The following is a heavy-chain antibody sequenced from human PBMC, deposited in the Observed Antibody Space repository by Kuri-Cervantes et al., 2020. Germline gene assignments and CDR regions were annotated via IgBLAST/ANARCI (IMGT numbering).Heavy chain of an antibody. CDR2: ISSSSSTI. D-gene: IGHD5-24*01. J-gene: IGHJ2*01. CDR1: GFTFSSYS. CDR3: ARVSVKVEMATIEGNWYFDL. V-gene: IGHV3-48*01. Sequence: GGSLRLSCAASGFTFSSYSMNWVRQAPGKGLGWVSYISSSSSTIYYADSVKGRFTISRDNAKNSLYLQMNSLRAADTAVYYCARVSVKVEMATIEGNWYFDLWGRGTLVTVSS.